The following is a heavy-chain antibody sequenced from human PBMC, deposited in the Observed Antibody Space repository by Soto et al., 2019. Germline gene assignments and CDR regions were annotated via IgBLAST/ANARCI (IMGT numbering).Heavy chain of an antibody. CDR3: ARVGSSWYKSGAFDI. CDR1: GFTFSSYG. D-gene: IGHD6-13*01. Sequence: GGSLRLSCAASGFTFSSYGMHWVRKAPGKGLEWVAVISYDGSNKYYADSVKGRFTISRDNSKNTLYLQMNSLRAEDTAVYYCARVGSSWYKSGAFDIWGQGTMVTVSS. J-gene: IGHJ3*02. CDR2: ISYDGSNK. V-gene: IGHV3-30*03.